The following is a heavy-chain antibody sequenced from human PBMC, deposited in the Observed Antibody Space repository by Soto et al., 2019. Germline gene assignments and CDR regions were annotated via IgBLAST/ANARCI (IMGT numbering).Heavy chain of an antibody. D-gene: IGHD3-10*01. CDR2: IIPVLDLA. J-gene: IGHJ6*04. Sequence: QAQLLQSGAEVKKPGSSVKVSCKASGGTFNRETFSWVRQAPGQGLQWMGRIIPVLDLADYAQKFEGRVTITADTSTTTVYLDLSGLGSDDTAVYYCARGGKLGGDLDVWGKGTPVIVSS. V-gene: IGHV1-69*02. CDR3: ARGGKLGGDLDV. CDR1: GGTFNRET.